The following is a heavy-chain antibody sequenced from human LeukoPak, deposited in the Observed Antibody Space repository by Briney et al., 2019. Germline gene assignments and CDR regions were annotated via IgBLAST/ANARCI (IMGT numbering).Heavy chain of an antibody. CDR2: ISTSGSTI. Sequence: PRGSLRLSCAASGFTFSSYEMNWVRQAPGQGLEWVSYISTSGSTINYSDSVKGRFTISRDNAKNSLYLQMNSLRAEDTAVYYCARDRPYYYVSSGYRYYFDYWGQGTLVTVSS. CDR1: GFTFSSYE. CDR3: ARDRPYYYVSSGYRYYFDY. V-gene: IGHV3-48*03. J-gene: IGHJ4*02. D-gene: IGHD3-22*01.